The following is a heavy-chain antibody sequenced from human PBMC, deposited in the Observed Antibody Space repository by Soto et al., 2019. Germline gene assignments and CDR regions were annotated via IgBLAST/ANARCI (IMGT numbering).Heavy chain of an antibody. Sequence: EVQLLEAGGGLVQPGGSLRLSCAASGFTFSSYAMSWVRQAPGKGLEWVSAISGSGGSTYYADSVKGRFTISRDNSKNTLYLQMNSLRAEDTAVYYCAKDCRILGDCYRTDAFDIWGQGTMVTVSS. D-gene: IGHD2-21*02. CDR3: AKDCRILGDCYRTDAFDI. CDR1: GFTFSSYA. J-gene: IGHJ3*02. V-gene: IGHV3-23*01. CDR2: ISGSGGST.